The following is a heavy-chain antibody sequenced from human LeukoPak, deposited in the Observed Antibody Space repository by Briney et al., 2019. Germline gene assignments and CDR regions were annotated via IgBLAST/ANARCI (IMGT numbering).Heavy chain of an antibody. CDR2: IYHSGST. V-gene: IGHV4-59*01. Sequence: SETLSLTCTVSGGSISSYYWSWIRQPPGKGLEWIGYIYHSGSTDYNPSLKSRVTISVDTSKNQFSLKLSSVTAADTAVYYCARGPKGYAPWGQGTLVTVSS. CDR3: ARGPKGYAP. J-gene: IGHJ5*02. D-gene: IGHD1-1*01. CDR1: GGSISSYY.